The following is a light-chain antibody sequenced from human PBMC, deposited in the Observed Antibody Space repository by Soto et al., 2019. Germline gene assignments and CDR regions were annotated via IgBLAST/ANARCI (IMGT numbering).Light chain of an antibody. CDR1: SSDVGAYRS. J-gene: IGLJ1*01. V-gene: IGLV2-14*03. Sequence: QSVLTQPASVSGSPGQSITISCTGTSSDVGAYRSVSWYQQHPDKAPKLIIYEVSHRASGVPDRFSGSKSDNTASLTISGLHTEDEADYFCSSSTRSCTYLFGTGTKLTVL. CDR3: SSSTRSCTYL. CDR2: EVS.